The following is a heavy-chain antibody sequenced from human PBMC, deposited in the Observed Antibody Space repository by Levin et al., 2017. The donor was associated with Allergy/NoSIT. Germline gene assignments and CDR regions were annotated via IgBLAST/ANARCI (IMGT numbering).Heavy chain of an antibody. CDR1: GGSFSGYY. CDR3: ARTRKRQLRYFDFGWFDP. CDR2: INHSGST. Sequence: SETLSLTCAVYGGSFSGYYWSWIRQPPGKGLEWIGEINHSGSTNYNPSLKSRVTISVDTSKNQFSLKLSSVTAADTAVYYCARTRKRQLRYFDFGWFDPWGQGTLVTVSS. D-gene: IGHD3-9*01. V-gene: IGHV4-34*01. J-gene: IGHJ5*02.